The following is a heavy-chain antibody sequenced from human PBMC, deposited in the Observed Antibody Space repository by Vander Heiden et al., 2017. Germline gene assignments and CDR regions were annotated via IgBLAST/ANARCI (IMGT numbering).Heavy chain of an antibody. D-gene: IGHD4-17*01. V-gene: IGHV1-69*01. Sequence: QVPLVLSGAQVKQPRSSVTVSCKASGGTFRGYAISRVRQAPGQGLEWMGGISPIVGTANYAQKFQGRVTITADESTSTAYMELSSLRSEDTAVYYCATVCYDYGDDGFDYWGQGTLVTVSS. CDR3: ATVCYDYGDDGFDY. CDR1: GGTFRGYA. J-gene: IGHJ4*02. CDR2: ISPIVGTA.